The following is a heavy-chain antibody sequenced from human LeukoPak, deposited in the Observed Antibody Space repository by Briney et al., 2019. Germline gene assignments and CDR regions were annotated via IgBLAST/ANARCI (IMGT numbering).Heavy chain of an antibody. V-gene: IGHV3-30*18. Sequence: GGSLRLSSAASGFTFSSYGMHWVRQAPGKGLEWVAVISYDGSNKYYADSVKGRFTISRDNSKNTLYLQMNSLRAEDTALYYCAKGVGEQRLNSYFDYWGQGTLVTVSS. D-gene: IGHD1-26*01. J-gene: IGHJ4*02. CDR3: AKGVGEQRLNSYFDY. CDR2: ISYDGSNK. CDR1: GFTFSSYG.